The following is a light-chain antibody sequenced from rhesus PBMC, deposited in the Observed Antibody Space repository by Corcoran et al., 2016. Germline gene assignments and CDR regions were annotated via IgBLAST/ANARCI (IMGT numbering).Light chain of an antibody. CDR3: LQYNSSPYS. CDR2: KAS. V-gene: IGKV1-22*01. J-gene: IGKJ2*01. Sequence: DIQMTQSPSSLSASVGDTVTITCRASQSISSWLDGYQQRPGKAPTLLIYKASTLQSGVPSRFSGSGSGTDFTLPISSLQPEDFATYYCLQYNSSPYSFGQGTKVEIK. CDR1: QSISSW.